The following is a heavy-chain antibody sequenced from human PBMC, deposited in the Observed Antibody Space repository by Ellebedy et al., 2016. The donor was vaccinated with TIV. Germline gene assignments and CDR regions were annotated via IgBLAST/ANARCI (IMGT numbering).Heavy chain of an antibody. V-gene: IGHV4-59*01. CDR1: RGSISRFY. D-gene: IGHD4-17*01. J-gene: IGHJ4*02. Sequence: MPSETLSLTCTVSRGSISRFYWSWIRQPPGKGLEWIGYIYYNGITNYNPSLKSRVTISVDTSKNQFSLSLTSVTAADTAVYYCARESYGAHDSWGQGTLVTVSS. CDR3: ARESYGAHDS. CDR2: IYYNGIT.